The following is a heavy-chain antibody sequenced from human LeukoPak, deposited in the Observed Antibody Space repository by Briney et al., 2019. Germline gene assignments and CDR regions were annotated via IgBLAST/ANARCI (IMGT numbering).Heavy chain of an antibody. D-gene: IGHD2-2*01. CDR2: ISVNNGGT. CDR3: ATATQPRGYFLH. J-gene: IGHJ1*01. CDR1: GYTFTTYS. V-gene: IGHV1-18*01. Sequence: GSVKVSCKASGYTFTTYSLAWVRPAPGQSLEWMGWISVNNGGTNYAQSFQDRVTLTRDTSTNTAYLELRSLRSDDTAIIYCATATQPRGYFLHWGQGTLVTVSS.